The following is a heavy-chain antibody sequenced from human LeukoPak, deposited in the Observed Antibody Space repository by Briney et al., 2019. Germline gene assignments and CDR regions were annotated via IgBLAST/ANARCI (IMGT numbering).Heavy chain of an antibody. D-gene: IGHD6-13*01. V-gene: IGHV4-61*02. CDR1: GGSISSGSYY. CDR2: IYTSGST. CDR3: ARQIPGIAAAGIPD. J-gene: IGHJ4*02. Sequence: SQTLSLTCTVSGGSISSGSYYWSWIRQPAGKGLEWIGRIYTSGSTNYNPYLKSRVTISVDTSKNQFSLKLSSVTAADTAVYYCARQIPGIAAAGIPDWGQGTLVTVSS.